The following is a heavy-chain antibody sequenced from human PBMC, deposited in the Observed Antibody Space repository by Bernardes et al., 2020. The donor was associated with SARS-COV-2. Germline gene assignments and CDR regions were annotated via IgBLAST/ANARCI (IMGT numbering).Heavy chain of an antibody. V-gene: IGHV4-61*01. D-gene: IGHD3-10*01. Sequence: SETLSLTCSVSGASVNNCFKYWGWVRQAPGKGLEWIGNIYYTGDTKYNPSLRSRVTISIDTSKNQFSLHLTSVTDAATAVYYCARDQFKYFYPSGTPSVSEAFGIWGQGTMVTVSS. CDR3: ARDQFKYFYPSGTPSVSEAFGI. J-gene: IGHJ3*02. CDR1: GASVNNCFKY. CDR2: IYYTGDT.